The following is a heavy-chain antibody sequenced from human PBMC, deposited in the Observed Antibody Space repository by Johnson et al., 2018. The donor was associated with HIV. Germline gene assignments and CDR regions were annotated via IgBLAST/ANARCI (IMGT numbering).Heavy chain of an antibody. Sequence: VQLVESGGGVVQPGRSLRLSCAASGFTFSSYAMHWVRQAPGKGLEWVSYISSSGSTKYYADSVKGRFTISRANAKNSLLLQMNSLRAEDTAIYYCARDSTPWGDDYVDYSFDIWGQGTMVTVSS. V-gene: IGHV3-48*03. CDR1: GFTFSSYA. D-gene: IGHD4-17*01. CDR2: ISSSGSTK. CDR3: ARDSTPWGDDYVDYSFDI. J-gene: IGHJ3*02.